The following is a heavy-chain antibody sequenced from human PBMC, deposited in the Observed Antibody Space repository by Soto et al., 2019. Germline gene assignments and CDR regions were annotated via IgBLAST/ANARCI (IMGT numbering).Heavy chain of an antibody. CDR1: GYTFPSYG. Sequence: GASVQVSCKASGYTFPSYGISWVRQAPGQGLEWMGWISAYNGNTNYAQKLQGRVTMTTDTSTSTAYMELRSLRSDDTAVYYCARDGSHYDILTGYPNGFDPWGQGTLVTVS. V-gene: IGHV1-18*04. CDR2: ISAYNGNT. J-gene: IGHJ5*02. CDR3: ARDGSHYDILTGYPNGFDP. D-gene: IGHD3-9*01.